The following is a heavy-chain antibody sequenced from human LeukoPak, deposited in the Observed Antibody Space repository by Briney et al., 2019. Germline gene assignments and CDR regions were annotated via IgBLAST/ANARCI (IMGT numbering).Heavy chain of an antibody. Sequence: ASVKVSCKASGYTFTSYDINWARQATGQGLEWMGWMNPNSGNTGYAQKFQGRVTMTRNTSISTAYMELSSLRSEDTAVYYCARTGVYYYGSGPPDVWGQGTTVTVSS. CDR2: MNPNSGNT. V-gene: IGHV1-8*01. J-gene: IGHJ6*02. CDR3: ARTGVYYYGSGPPDV. CDR1: GYTFTSYD. D-gene: IGHD3-10*01.